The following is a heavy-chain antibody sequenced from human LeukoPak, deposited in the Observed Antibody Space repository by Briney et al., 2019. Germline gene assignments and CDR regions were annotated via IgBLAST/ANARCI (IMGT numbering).Heavy chain of an antibody. Sequence: GGSLRLSCAASGFSFSNYWMSWLRHAPGGGPEGVAQRKGDGSEEYYVGSVRGRFTISRDNAKNSLFLQMNSLRVEDRAVYFCARDVNGGYFDLWGHGTLVTVSS. D-gene: IGHD3-10*01. CDR2: RKGDGSEE. CDR1: GFSFSNYW. CDR3: ARDVNGGYFDL. J-gene: IGHJ4*01. V-gene: IGHV3-7*01.